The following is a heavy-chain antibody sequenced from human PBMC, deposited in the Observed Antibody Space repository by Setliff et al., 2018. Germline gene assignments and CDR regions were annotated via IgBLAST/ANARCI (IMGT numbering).Heavy chain of an antibody. D-gene: IGHD1-26*01. Sequence: SVKVSCKASGGTFSNFAISWVRQAPGQGFEWLGGIIPMFRTPEYAQKFQGRVTISADESRTAVYMELSSLRFDDTAVYYCARAQWEIAVKFHYNRMDVWGEGTQVTVSS. CDR1: GGTFSNFA. J-gene: IGHJ6*04. CDR3: ARAQWEIAVKFHYNRMDV. V-gene: IGHV1-69*13. CDR2: IIPMFRTP.